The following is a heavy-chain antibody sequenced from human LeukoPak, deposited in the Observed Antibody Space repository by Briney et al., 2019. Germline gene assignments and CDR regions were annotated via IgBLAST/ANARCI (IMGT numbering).Heavy chain of an antibody. CDR3: ARGGGLDV. J-gene: IGHJ6*02. Sequence: GGSLRLSFAASGFTFSSYWMNWARQAPGKGLEWVASINHNGNVNYYVDSVKGRFTISRDNAKNSLYLQMSNLRAEDTAVYFCARGGGLDVWGQGATVTVSS. D-gene: IGHD3-16*01. V-gene: IGHV3-7*03. CDR2: INHNGNVN. CDR1: GFTFSSYW.